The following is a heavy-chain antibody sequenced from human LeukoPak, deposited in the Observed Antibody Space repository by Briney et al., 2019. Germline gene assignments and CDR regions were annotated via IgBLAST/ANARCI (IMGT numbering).Heavy chain of an antibody. CDR2: IYSGGTT. Sequence: GGSLRLSCAASGFTVSSNYMSWVRQAPGKGLEWVSVIYSGGTTYYADSVKGRFTISRDNSKNTLYLQMNSLRAEDTAVYYCARGMDYYNSSGYYYPFDYWAQGTLVTVS. CDR3: ARGMDYYNSSGYYYPFDY. CDR1: GFTVSSNY. J-gene: IGHJ4*02. V-gene: IGHV3-66*01. D-gene: IGHD3-22*01.